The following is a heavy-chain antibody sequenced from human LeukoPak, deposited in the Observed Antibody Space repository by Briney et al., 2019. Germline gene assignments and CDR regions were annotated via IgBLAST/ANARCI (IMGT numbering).Heavy chain of an antibody. CDR3: ARTFSSGWYSPTDY. Sequence: GGSLRLSCAASGFTFSSYAMRWVRQAPGKGLEWVAVISYDGSNKYYADSVKGRFTISRDNSKNTLYLQMNSLRAEDTAVYYCARTFSSGWYSPTDYWGQGTLVTVSS. CDR2: ISYDGSNK. V-gene: IGHV3-30-3*01. CDR1: GFTFSSYA. J-gene: IGHJ4*02. D-gene: IGHD6-19*01.